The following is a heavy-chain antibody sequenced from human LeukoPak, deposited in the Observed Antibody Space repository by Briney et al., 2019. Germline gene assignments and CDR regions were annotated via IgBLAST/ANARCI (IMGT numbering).Heavy chain of an antibody. J-gene: IGHJ4*01. CDR1: GGSISSGGYY. CDR2: IYTSGST. V-gene: IGHV4-61*02. Sequence: IPSQTLSLTCTVSGGSISSGGYYWSWIRQPAGKGLEWIGRIYTSGSTNYNPSLRSRVTISVDTSKNQFSLKLSSVTAADTAVYYCARSTGRLAQLDFWGQGTLVTVSS. D-gene: IGHD6-25*01. CDR3: ARSTGRLAQLDF.